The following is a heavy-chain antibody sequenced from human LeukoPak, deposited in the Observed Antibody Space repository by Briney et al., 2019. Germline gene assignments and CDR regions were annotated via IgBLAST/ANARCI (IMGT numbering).Heavy chain of an antibody. J-gene: IGHJ4*02. CDR3: ARDVDGLVDY. V-gene: IGHV4-34*01. D-gene: IGHD3-16*01. CDR1: GGSFSGYF. Sequence: PSETLSLTCAVYGGSFSGYFWTWIRQPPGKGLEWIGEIHHSGSTNYSPSLKSRVTISLDTSKNQFSLKLSSVTAADTAVYYCARDVDGLVDYWGQGTLVTVSS. CDR2: IHHSGST.